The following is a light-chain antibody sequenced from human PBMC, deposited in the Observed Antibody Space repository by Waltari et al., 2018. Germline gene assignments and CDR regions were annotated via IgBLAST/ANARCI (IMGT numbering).Light chain of an antibody. J-gene: IGKJ4*01. Sequence: DIQLTQSPSFLSASAGDRVTITCRASQGSSSYLVWYQQKPGEAPKLLIHAAASLQSGVPSRFSGSGSGTEFTLTISSLQPEDFATYYCQQVNSYPLTFGGGTKVEIK. V-gene: IGKV1-9*01. CDR2: AAA. CDR1: QGSSSY. CDR3: QQVNSYPLT.